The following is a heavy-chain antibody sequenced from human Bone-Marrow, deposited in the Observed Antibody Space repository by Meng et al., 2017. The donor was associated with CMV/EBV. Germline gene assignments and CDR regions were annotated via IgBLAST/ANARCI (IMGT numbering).Heavy chain of an antibody. CDR1: GGSISSSSYY. CDR3: ARDGTKDRQTDY. CDR2: IYYSGST. J-gene: IGHJ4*02. Sequence: HLHLQESGPRLVQPSETLSLTCTVPGGSISSSSYYWGWIRQPPGKGLEWIGSIYYSGSTYYNPSLKSRVTISVDTSKNQFSLKLSSVTAADTAVYYCARDGTKDRQTDYWGQGTLVTVSS. D-gene: IGHD2-15*01. V-gene: IGHV4-39*07.